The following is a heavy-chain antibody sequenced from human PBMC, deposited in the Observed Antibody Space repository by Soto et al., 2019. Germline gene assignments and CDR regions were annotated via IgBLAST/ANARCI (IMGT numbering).Heavy chain of an antibody. CDR3: AKDENVGDYYGMDV. CDR2: ISGSGGST. D-gene: IGHD1-26*01. V-gene: IGHV3-23*01. Sequence: PGGSLRLSCAASGFTFSSYAMSWVRQAPGKGLEWVSAISGSGGSTYYADSVKGRFTISRDNSKNTLYLQMNSLRAEDTAVYYCAKDENVGDYYGMDVWGQGTTVTVSS. CDR1: GFTFSSYA. J-gene: IGHJ6*02.